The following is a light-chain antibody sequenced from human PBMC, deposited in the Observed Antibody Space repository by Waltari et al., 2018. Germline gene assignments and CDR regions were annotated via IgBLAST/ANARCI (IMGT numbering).Light chain of an antibody. CDR3: QSYDNSLSGWV. CDR1: SSNIGAGYD. Sequence: QSVLTQPPSVSGAPGQRVTISCTGSSSNIGAGYDVHWYQQLPGTAPKLLIYGNINRPSEVPDRFSGSKSGTSASLAITGLQAEDEADYYCQSYDNSLSGWVFGGGTKLTVL. J-gene: IGLJ3*02. CDR2: GNI. V-gene: IGLV1-40*01.